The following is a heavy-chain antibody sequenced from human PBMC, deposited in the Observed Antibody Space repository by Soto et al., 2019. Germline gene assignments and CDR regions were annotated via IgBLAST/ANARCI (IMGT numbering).Heavy chain of an antibody. J-gene: IGHJ5*02. D-gene: IGHD6-13*01. V-gene: IGHV3-30*18. CDR2: ISYDGSNK. Sequence: QVQLVESGGGVVQPGRSLRLSCAASGFTFSSCGMHWVRQAPGKGLEWVAVISYDGSNKYYADSVKGRFTISRDNSKNTLYLQMNSLRAEDTAVYYCAKDRSAAGNDWFDPWDQGTLVTVSS. CDR1: GFTFSSCG. CDR3: AKDRSAAGNDWFDP.